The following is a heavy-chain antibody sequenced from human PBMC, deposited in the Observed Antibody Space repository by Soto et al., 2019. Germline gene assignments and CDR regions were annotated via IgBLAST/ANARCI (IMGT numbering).Heavy chain of an antibody. V-gene: IGHV3-30*04. Sequence: GGSLRLSCAASGFTFSSYSIHWVRQAPGKGLEWVAVISYDGRNNYYADSVQGRFSISRDNSNDTVFLQMNSLGVEDTAVYYCARAEYCSGRSCYYYGMDVWGQGTAVTVSS. CDR1: GFTFSSYS. J-gene: IGHJ6*02. D-gene: IGHD2-15*01. CDR3: ARAEYCSGRSCYYYGMDV. CDR2: ISYDGRNN.